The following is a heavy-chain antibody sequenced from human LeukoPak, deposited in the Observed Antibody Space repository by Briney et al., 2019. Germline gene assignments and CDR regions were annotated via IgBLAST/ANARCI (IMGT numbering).Heavy chain of an antibody. CDR1: GFTFSSYG. Sequence: GGSLRLSCAASGFTFSSYGMHWVRQAPGKGLEWVAVIWYDGSNKYYADSVKGRFTISRDNSKNTLYLQMNSLRAEDTAVYYCAREGILPYYYYMDVWGKGTTVTVSS. V-gene: IGHV3-33*01. CDR3: AREGILPYYYYMDV. CDR2: IWYDGSNK. J-gene: IGHJ6*03. D-gene: IGHD1-26*01.